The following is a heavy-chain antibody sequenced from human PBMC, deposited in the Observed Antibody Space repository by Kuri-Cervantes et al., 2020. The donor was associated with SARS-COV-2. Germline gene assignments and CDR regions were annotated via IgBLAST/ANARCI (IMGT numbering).Heavy chain of an antibody. V-gene: IGHV3-30*04. J-gene: IGHJ5*02. CDR1: GFTFSSYA. CDR3: AKDASSSWYFFRFDP. D-gene: IGHD6-13*01. Sequence: GESLKISCAASGFTFSSYAMHWVRQAPGKGLEWVAVISYDGSNKYYADSVKGRFTISRDNSKNTLYLQMNSLRAEDTALYYCAKDASSSWYFFRFDPWGQGTLVTVSS. CDR2: ISYDGSNK.